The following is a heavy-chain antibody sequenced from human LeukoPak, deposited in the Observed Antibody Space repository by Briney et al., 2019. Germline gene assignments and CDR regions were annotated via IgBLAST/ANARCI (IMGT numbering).Heavy chain of an antibody. V-gene: IGHV3-7*01. D-gene: IGHD3-22*01. J-gene: IGHJ5*02. CDR1: GFTFSSYW. CDR2: IKQDGSEK. Sequence: GGSLRLSCAASGFTFSSYWMSWVRQPPGKGLEWVANIKQDGSEKYYVDSVKGRFTISRDNAKNSMYLQMNSLRAEDTAVYYCARDPYDSSGYDWFDPWGQGTLVTVSS. CDR3: ARDPYDSSGYDWFDP.